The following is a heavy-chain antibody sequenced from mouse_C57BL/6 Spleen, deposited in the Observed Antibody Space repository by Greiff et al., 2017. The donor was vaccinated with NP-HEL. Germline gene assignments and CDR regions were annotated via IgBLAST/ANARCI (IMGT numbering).Heavy chain of an antibody. CDR3: ARSLLLRYFDY. V-gene: IGHV7-3*01. Sequence: EVKLVESGGGLVQPGGSLSLSCAASGFTFTDYYMSWVRQPPGKALEWLGFISNKANGYTTEYSASVKGRFTISRDNSQSILYLQMNALRAEDSATYYCARSLLLRYFDYWGQGTTLTVSS. CDR2: ISNKANGYTT. J-gene: IGHJ2*01. CDR1: GFTFTDYY. D-gene: IGHD1-1*01.